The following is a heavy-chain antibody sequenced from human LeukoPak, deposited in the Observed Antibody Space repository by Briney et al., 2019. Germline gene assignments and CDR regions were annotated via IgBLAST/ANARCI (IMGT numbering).Heavy chain of an antibody. CDR3: VYRMDV. V-gene: IGHV3-7*01. Sequence: GGSLRLSCAASGFTFSDYWMNWVRQAPGKGLEWVANVNQGGSQKYYVDSVKGRFTISRDNAKNSLYLQMNSLRAEDSAVYYCVYRMDVWGQGTAVTVSS. CDR1: GFTFSDYW. J-gene: IGHJ6*02. CDR2: VNQGGSQK.